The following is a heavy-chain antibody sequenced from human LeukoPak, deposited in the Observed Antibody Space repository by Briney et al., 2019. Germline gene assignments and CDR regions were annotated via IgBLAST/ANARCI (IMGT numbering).Heavy chain of an antibody. Sequence: SETLSLTCAVYGGSFSGYYWSWIRQPPGKGLEWIGEINHSGSTNYNPSLKSRVTISVDTSKNQFSLKLSSVTAADTAVYYCARASSGWYYSYYYYMDVWGKGTTVTVSS. CDR2: INHSGST. CDR1: GGSFSGYY. D-gene: IGHD6-19*01. CDR3: ARASSGWYYSYYYYMDV. V-gene: IGHV4-34*01. J-gene: IGHJ6*03.